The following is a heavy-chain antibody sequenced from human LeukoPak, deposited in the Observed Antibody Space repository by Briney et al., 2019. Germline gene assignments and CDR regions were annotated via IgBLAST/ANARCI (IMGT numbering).Heavy chain of an antibody. Sequence: GGSLRLSCAASGFTFSSYSMNWVRQAPEKGLEWVSSISSSSSYIYYADSVKGRFTISRDNAKNSLYLQMNGLRAEDTAVYYCAREEGYSSSSPYYFDYGGQGTLVTVSS. D-gene: IGHD6-6*01. J-gene: IGHJ4*02. CDR3: AREEGYSSSSPYYFDY. CDR2: ISSSSSYI. V-gene: IGHV3-21*01. CDR1: GFTFSSYS.